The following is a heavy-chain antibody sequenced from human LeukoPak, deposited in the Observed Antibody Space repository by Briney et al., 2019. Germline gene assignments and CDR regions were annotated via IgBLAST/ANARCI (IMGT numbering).Heavy chain of an antibody. V-gene: IGHV1-69*13. J-gene: IGHJ4*02. CDR3: ARDLSGSSRPYYFDY. Sequence: SVKVSCKASGGTFSSYAISWVRQAPGQGLEWMGGIIPIFGTANYAQKFQGRVTITADESTSTACMELSSLRSEDTAVYYCARDLSGSSRPYYFDYWGQGTLVTVSS. CDR1: GGTFSSYA. D-gene: IGHD6-13*01. CDR2: IIPIFGTA.